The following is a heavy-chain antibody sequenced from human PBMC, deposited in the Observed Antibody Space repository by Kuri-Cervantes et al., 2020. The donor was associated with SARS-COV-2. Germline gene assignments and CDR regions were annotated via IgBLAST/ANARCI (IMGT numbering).Heavy chain of an antibody. D-gene: IGHD3-10*01. CDR1: GGTFSSYA. CDR2: IIPIFGTA. J-gene: IGHJ6*02. Sequence: SVKVSCKASGGTFSSYAISWVRQAPGQGLEWMGGIIPIFGTANYAQKFQGRVTITADESTSTAYMELSSLRSEDTAGYYCARERLWFGELYRDYYYYYGMDVWGQGTTVTVSS. V-gene: IGHV1-69*13. CDR3: ARERLWFGELYRDYYYYYGMDV.